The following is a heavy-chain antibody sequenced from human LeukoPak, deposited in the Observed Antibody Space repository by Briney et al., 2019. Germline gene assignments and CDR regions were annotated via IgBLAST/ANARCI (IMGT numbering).Heavy chain of an antibody. J-gene: IGHJ4*02. Sequence: PGGSLRLSCAASGLTVSSNYMSWVRQAPGKGLEWVSIIYSGGSTYYADSVKGRFTISRDNSKNTLFLQMNSLRAEDTAVYYCARTGGPSMAYYYFDFWGQGTLVTVSS. CDR1: GLTVSSNY. CDR3: ARTGGPSMAYYYFDF. D-gene: IGHD2-8*02. CDR2: IYSGGST. V-gene: IGHV3-53*01.